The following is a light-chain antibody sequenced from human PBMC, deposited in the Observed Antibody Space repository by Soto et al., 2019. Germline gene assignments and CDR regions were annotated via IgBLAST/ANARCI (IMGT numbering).Light chain of an antibody. CDR1: QSVSSSY. Sequence: EIVLTQSPGTLSLSPGERATLSCRASQSVSSSYLAWYQQKPGQAPRLLIYGASSRATGIPDRFSGSVSGTIITLTISNLALEYCAVYYCQQYGSSPLITVGQGTRLEIK. CDR2: GAS. CDR3: QQYGSSPLIT. V-gene: IGKV3-20*01. J-gene: IGKJ5*01.